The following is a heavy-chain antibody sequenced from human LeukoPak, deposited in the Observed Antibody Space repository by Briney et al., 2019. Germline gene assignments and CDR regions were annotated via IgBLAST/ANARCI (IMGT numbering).Heavy chain of an antibody. CDR2: IYHSGST. CDR1: GDSISSGGYY. D-gene: IGHD4-23*01. CDR3: ARSTTVEVYYYYMDV. Sequence: PSQTLSLTCTVSGDSISSGGYYWSWIRQPPGKGLEWIGYIYHSGSTYYNPSLKSRVTISVDRSKNQFSLKLSSVTAADTAVYYCARSTTVEVYYYYMDVWGKGTTVTVSS. J-gene: IGHJ6*03. V-gene: IGHV4-30-2*01.